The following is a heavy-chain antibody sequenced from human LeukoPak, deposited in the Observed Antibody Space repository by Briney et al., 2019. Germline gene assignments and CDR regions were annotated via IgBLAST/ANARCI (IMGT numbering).Heavy chain of an antibody. J-gene: IGHJ4*02. CDR3: ARVGGPYGDYAYYFDY. CDR1: GGTFSSYA. D-gene: IGHD4-17*01. Sequence: SVKVSCKASGGTFSSYAISWVRQAPGQGLEWMGGIIPIFGTANYAQKFQGRVTITADESTSTAYMELSSLRSEDTAVYYCARVGGPYGDYAYYFDYWGQGTLVTVSS. V-gene: IGHV1-69*13. CDR2: IIPIFGTA.